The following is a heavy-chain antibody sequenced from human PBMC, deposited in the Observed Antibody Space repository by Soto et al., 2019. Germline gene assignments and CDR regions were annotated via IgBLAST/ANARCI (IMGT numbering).Heavy chain of an antibody. CDR1: GYNFTSYA. CDR3: PSERGNPIFGVVNKGWFDP. CDR2: INAGNGNT. V-gene: IGHV1-3*01. D-gene: IGHD3-3*01. J-gene: IGHJ5*02. Sequence: QVQLVQSGAEVKKPGASVKVSCKASGYNFTSYAMHWVRQAPGQRLEWMGWINAGNGNTKYSQKFQGRVTITRDTVGSPAHMELSSLRADDTAEYYCPSERGNPIFGVVNKGWFDPWGQATLVTVAS.